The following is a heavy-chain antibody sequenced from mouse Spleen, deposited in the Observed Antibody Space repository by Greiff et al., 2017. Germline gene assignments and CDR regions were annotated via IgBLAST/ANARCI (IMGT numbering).Heavy chain of an antibody. Sequence: VQLQQSGAELVKPGASVKMSCTASGYTFTSYWITWVHQRPGQGLEWIGDIYPGSGSTNYNEKFKSKATLTVDTSSSTAYMQLSSLTSEDSAVYYCARGRLYGTDYWGQGTTVTVSS. J-gene: IGHJ2*01. CDR1: GYTFTSYW. CDR2: IYPGSGST. V-gene: IGHV1-55*01. CDR3: ARGRLYGTDY. D-gene: IGHD3-2*02.